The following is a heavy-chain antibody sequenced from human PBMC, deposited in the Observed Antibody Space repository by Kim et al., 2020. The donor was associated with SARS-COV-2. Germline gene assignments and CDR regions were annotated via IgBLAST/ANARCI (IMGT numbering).Heavy chain of an antibody. Sequence: SVKVSCKASGGTFSSYAISWVRQAPGQGLEWMGGIIPIFGTANYAQKFQGRVTITADESTSTAYMELSSLRSEDTAVYYCARGRYSSSWNRNYYYGMDVWGQGTTVTVSS. J-gene: IGHJ6*02. CDR1: GGTFSSYA. CDR3: ARGRYSSSWNRNYYYGMDV. CDR2: IIPIFGTA. D-gene: IGHD6-13*01. V-gene: IGHV1-69*13.